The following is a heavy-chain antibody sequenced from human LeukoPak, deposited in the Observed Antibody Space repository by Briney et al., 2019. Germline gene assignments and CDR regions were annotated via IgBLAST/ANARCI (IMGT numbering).Heavy chain of an antibody. Sequence: GESLKISCKASGYSFTSYWIGWVRPMPGKGLGWMGVIYPDDSDTKYSPSFQGQVNISADKYITTAYLRWSSLKASDTAMYYCARQGGGHYYGSGSYYKGNYYYYGMDVWGQGTTITVSS. V-gene: IGHV5-51*01. CDR3: ARQGGGHYYGSGSYYKGNYYYYGMDV. CDR2: IYPDDSDT. J-gene: IGHJ6*02. D-gene: IGHD3-10*01. CDR1: GYSFTSYW.